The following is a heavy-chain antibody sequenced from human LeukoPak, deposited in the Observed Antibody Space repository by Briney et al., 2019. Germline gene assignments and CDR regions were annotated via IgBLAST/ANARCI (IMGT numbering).Heavy chain of an antibody. CDR2: IIPIFGIA. D-gene: IGHD3-22*01. CDR1: GGTFSSYA. CDR3: ARDTDDSSGYYGNFDY. J-gene: IGHJ4*02. V-gene: IGHV1-69*04. Sequence: SVKVSCKASGGTFSSYAISWVRQAPGQGLEWVGRIIPIFGIANYAQKFQGRVTITADKSTSTAYMELSSLRSEDTAVYYCARDTDDSSGYYGNFDYWGQGTLVTVSS.